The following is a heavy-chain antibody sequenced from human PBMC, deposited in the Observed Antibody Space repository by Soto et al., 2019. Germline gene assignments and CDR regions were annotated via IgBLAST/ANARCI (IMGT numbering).Heavy chain of an antibody. V-gene: IGHV1-8*02. J-gene: IGHJ6*02. Sequence: ASVKVSCKASGGTFSSYTINWVRQATGQGLEWMGWMNPNSGNTGYAQKFQGRVTMTRNTSISTAYMELSSLRSEDTAVYYCARVSKGRSSWYVWGFRYGMDVWGQGTTVTVSS. CDR3: ARVSKGRSSWYVWGFRYGMDV. CDR1: GGTFSSYT. CDR2: MNPNSGNT. D-gene: IGHD6-13*01.